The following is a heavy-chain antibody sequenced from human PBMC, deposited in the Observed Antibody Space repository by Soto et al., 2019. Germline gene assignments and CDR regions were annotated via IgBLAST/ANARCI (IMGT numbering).Heavy chain of an antibody. Sequence: SETLSLTCTVSGVSISVYDWSWIRQPPGKGLEWIGFVSNSGSTIYNPSLKSRVTISVDTSKSHFSLKLNSMTAADTAVYYCARSRGYTGYDTYHFDYWGRGILVT. CDR1: GVSISVYD. V-gene: IGHV4-59*01. J-gene: IGHJ4*02. D-gene: IGHD5-12*01. CDR3: ARSRGYTGYDTYHFDY. CDR2: VSNSGST.